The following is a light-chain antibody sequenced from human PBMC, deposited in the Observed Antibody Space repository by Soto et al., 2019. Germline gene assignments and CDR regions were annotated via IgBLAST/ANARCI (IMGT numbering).Light chain of an antibody. J-gene: IGKJ1*01. CDR1: QTISSW. Sequence: DIQMTQSPSTLSGSVGDRVTITCRASQTISSWLAWYQQKPGKAPKLLIYKASTLKSGVPSRFSGSGTGTEFTLNISSLQPDDFATYYCQHYNIYSEAFGQGTKVDLK. CDR3: QHYNIYSEA. CDR2: KAS. V-gene: IGKV1-5*03.